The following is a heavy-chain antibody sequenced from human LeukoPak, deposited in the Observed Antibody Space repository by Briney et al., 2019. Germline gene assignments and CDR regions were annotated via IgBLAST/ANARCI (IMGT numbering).Heavy chain of an antibody. J-gene: IGHJ4*02. Sequence: PGRSLRLSCGASGFTFSSYAMHWVRQAPGKGLDWVAVISYDGSNKYYADSVKGRFTISRDNSKNTLFLQMNSLRAEDSAVYYCASDGEAYCGGDCYSNFDYWGQGTLVTVSS. V-gene: IGHV3-30-3*01. CDR2: ISYDGSNK. CDR1: GFTFSSYA. D-gene: IGHD2-21*02. CDR3: ASDGEAYCGGDCYSNFDY.